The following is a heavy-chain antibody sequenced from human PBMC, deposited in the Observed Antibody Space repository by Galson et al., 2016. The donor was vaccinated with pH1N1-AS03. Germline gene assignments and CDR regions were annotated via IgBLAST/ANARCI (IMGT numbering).Heavy chain of an antibody. V-gene: IGHV3-66*02. CDR2: IHPGGDT. CDR3: AGDEGFANGINV. Sequence: SLRLSCAATGFTVSSSYHMSWVRQAPGKGLEWVSVIHPGGDTYNADSVKGRFTISRDNFENMVYLQMNSLRPEDTAVYYCAGDEGFANGINVWGQGTTVTVSS. D-gene: IGHD3-3*01. CDR1: GFTVSSSY. J-gene: IGHJ6*02.